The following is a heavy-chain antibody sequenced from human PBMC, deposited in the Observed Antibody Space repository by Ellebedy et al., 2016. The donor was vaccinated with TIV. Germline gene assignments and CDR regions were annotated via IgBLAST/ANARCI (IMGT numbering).Heavy chain of an antibody. Sequence: AASVKVSCKASGGSFTSYGITWVRQAPGHGLEWMGRIIPILNKAYHAQRFPGRLTITADKSTNTAYMELTSLTFKDTAVYYCARDQFRVGSTSYDALDIWGQGTVVTVSS. V-gene: IGHV1-69*04. D-gene: IGHD1-26*01. CDR3: ARDQFRVGSTSYDALDI. CDR2: IIPILNKA. CDR1: GGSFTSYG. J-gene: IGHJ3*02.